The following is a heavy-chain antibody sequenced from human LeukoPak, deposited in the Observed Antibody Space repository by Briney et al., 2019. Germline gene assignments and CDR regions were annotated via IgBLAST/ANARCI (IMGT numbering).Heavy chain of an antibody. Sequence: SQTLSLTCAISGDSVSSNSVTWNWIRQSPSRGLEWLGRTYYRSTWYNDYAVSVRGRITVNPDTSKNQFSLHLNSVTPEDTAVYYCARDHYYDSSGAFDYWGQGTLVTVSS. J-gene: IGHJ4*02. V-gene: IGHV6-1*01. CDR1: GDSVSSNSVT. CDR2: TYYRSTWYN. D-gene: IGHD3-22*01. CDR3: ARDHYYDSSGAFDY.